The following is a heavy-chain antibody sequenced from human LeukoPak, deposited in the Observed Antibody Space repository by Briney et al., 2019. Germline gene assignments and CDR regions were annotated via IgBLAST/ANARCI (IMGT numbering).Heavy chain of an antibody. J-gene: IGHJ4*02. CDR1: GFTFSSYA. CDR3: AKETYSSGWYLYFDY. CDR2: ISGSGGST. D-gene: IGHD6-19*01. Sequence: GGSLRLSCVASGFTFSSYAMSWVRQAPGKGLEWVSGISGSGGSTYYADSEKGRFTISRDNSKNTLFLQMNSLRAEDTAVYYCAKETYSSGWYLYFDYWGQGTLVTVSS. V-gene: IGHV3-23*01.